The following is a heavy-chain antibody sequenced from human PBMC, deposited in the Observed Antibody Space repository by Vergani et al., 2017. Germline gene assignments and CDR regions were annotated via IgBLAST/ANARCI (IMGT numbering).Heavy chain of an antibody. D-gene: IGHD3-22*01. CDR1: GFTFSTYA. CDR2: ISSDGGST. Sequence: EVQLLESGGGLVQPGGSLRLSCAASGFTFSTYAMTWVRQAPGKGLEWFSTISSDGGSTYYADSVKGRFTISRENSKNTLYLQMNSRTAEDAAIYYCEGPEGTSAYYYGGFDYWGQGILVTVSS. V-gene: IGHV3-23*01. CDR3: EGPEGTSAYYYGGFDY. J-gene: IGHJ4*02.